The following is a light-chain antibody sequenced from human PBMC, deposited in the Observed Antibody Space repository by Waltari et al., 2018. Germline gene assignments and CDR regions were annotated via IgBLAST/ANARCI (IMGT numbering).Light chain of an antibody. CDR2: QDS. CDR1: KLGDKY. V-gene: IGLV3-1*01. Sequence: SYELTQPPSVSVSPGQTASITCSGDKLGDKYACWYQQKPGPSPWLVIYQDSKRPSGIPERFSGSNSGNTATLTISGTQAMDEADYYCQAWDSSPGVFGGGTKLTVL. J-gene: IGLJ2*01. CDR3: QAWDSSPGV.